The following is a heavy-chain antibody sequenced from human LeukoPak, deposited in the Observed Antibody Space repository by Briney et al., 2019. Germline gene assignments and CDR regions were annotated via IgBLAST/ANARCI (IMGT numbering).Heavy chain of an antibody. CDR3: AKDINSGWRSFDY. D-gene: IGHD6-19*01. V-gene: IGHV3-9*03. J-gene: IGHJ4*02. CDR2: ISWNSGTI. Sequence: GGSLRLSCTASGFIFSDYVMIWVRQAPGKGLEWVSGISWNSGTIGYADSVKGRFTISRDNANNSLYLQMNSLRSEDMALYYCAKDINSGWRSFDYWGQGTLVTVSS. CDR1: GFIFSDYV.